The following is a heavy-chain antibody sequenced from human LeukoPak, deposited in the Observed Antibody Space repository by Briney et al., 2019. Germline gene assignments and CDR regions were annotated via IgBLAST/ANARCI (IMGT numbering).Heavy chain of an antibody. CDR3: ARAPRRWLSGWFDP. J-gene: IGHJ5*02. V-gene: IGHV4-38-2*02. D-gene: IGHD3-9*01. CDR2: IYHSGST. Sequence: PSETLSLTCTVSGYSISSGYYWGWIRQPPGKGLEWIGSIYHSGSTYYNPSLKSRVTISVDTPKNQFSLKLSSVTAADTAVYYCARAPRRWLSGWFDPWGQGTLVTVSS. CDR1: GYSISSGYY.